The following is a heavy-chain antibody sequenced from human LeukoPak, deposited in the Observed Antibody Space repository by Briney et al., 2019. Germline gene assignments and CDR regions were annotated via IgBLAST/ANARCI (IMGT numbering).Heavy chain of an antibody. D-gene: IGHD6-13*01. CDR2: IYHSGST. CDR3: ARAPLHPSAAAGTVDL. J-gene: IGHJ2*01. V-gene: IGHV4-30-2*01. CDR1: GGSISSGGYS. Sequence: TLSLTCAVSGGSISSGGYSWSWIRQPPGKGLEWIGYIYHSGSTYYNPSLKSRVTISVDRSKNQFSLKLSSVTAADTAVYYCARAPLHPSAAAGTVDLWGRGTLVTVSS.